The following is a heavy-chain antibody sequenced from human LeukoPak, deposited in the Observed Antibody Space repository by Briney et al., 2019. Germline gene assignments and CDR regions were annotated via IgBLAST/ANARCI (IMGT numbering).Heavy chain of an antibody. CDR3: ARDRGSGSYYSPDYYYYAMDV. Sequence: ASVKLSYTASGYTFTSYGISWVRRAPGQGLEWMGLISAYNGNTSYAQKLQGRVTMTTDPHTSTACIELRTLRSDDTAVYYCARDRGSGSYYSPDYYYYAMDVWGKGTPVTVSS. V-gene: IGHV1-18*04. J-gene: IGHJ6*04. D-gene: IGHD3-10*01. CDR1: GYTFTSYG. CDR2: ISAYNGNT.